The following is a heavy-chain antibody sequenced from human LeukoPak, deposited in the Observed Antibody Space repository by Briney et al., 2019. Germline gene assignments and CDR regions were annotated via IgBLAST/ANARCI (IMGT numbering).Heavy chain of an antibody. CDR3: ASYDYDSSGYYGY. D-gene: IGHD3-22*01. V-gene: IGHV3-21*01. J-gene: IGHJ4*02. CDR2: ISSSSSYI. CDR1: GFTFSSYS. Sequence: GGSLRLSYAASGFTFSSYSMNWVRQAPGKGLEWVSSISSSSSYIYYADSVKGRFTISRDNAKNSLYLQMNSLRAEDTAVYYCASYDYDSSGYYGYWGQGTLVTVSS.